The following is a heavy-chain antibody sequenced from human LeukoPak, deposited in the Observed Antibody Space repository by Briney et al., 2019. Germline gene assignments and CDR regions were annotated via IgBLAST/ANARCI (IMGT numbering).Heavy chain of an antibody. D-gene: IGHD3-9*01. CDR3: AREDDILTGYDY. Sequence: GSSVKVSCKAPGGTFSSYAISWVRQAPGQGLEWMGRIIPILGIANYAQKFQGRVTITADKSTITAYMELSSLRSEDTAVYYCAREDDILTGYDYWGQGTLVTVSS. J-gene: IGHJ4*02. CDR2: IIPILGIA. CDR1: GGTFSSYA. V-gene: IGHV1-69*04.